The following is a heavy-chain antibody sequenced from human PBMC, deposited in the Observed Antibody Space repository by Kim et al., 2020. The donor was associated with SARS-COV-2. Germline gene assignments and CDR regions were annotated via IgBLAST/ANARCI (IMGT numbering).Heavy chain of an antibody. V-gene: IGHV1-2*02. CDR1: GYTFTGYY. CDR3: ARGVFPRDWFDP. Sequence: ASVKVSCKASGYTFTGYYMHWVRQAPGQGLEWMGWINPNSGGTNYAQKFQGRVTMTRDTSSSTAYMELSRLRSDDTAVYYCARGVFPRDWFDPWGQGTLVTVSS. CDR2: INPNSGGT. J-gene: IGHJ5*02.